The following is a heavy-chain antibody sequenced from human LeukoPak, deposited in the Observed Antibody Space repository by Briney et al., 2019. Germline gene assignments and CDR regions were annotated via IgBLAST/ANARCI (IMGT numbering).Heavy chain of an antibody. CDR2: IYHSGST. CDR3: ARATGTTLDY. CDR1: GGSISSGGYS. Sequence: SQTLSLTCAVSGGSISSGGYSWSWIRQPPGKGLEWIGYIYHSGSTYYNPSLKSRVTISVDRSKNQSSLKLSSVTAADTAVYYCARATGTTLDYWGQGTLVTVSS. D-gene: IGHD1-1*01. V-gene: IGHV4-30-2*01. J-gene: IGHJ4*02.